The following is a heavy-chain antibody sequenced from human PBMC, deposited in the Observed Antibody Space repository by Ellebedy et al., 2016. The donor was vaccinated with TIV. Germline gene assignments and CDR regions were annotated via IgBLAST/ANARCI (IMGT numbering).Heavy chain of an antibody. J-gene: IGHJ4*02. D-gene: IGHD6-19*01. Sequence: SVKVSCXASGGTFSSYAISWVRQAPGQGLEWMGGIIPIFGTANYAQKFQGRVTITADESTSTAYMELNSLRAEDTAVYYCAKVPQQWLPDYWGQGTLVTVSS. CDR3: AKVPQQWLPDY. CDR1: GGTFSSYA. V-gene: IGHV1-69*13. CDR2: IIPIFGTA.